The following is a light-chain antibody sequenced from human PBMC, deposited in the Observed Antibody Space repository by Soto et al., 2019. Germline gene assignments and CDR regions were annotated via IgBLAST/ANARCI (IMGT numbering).Light chain of an antibody. CDR2: GAS. CDR3: QQYGSSPYT. V-gene: IGKV3-15*01. J-gene: IGKJ2*01. Sequence: EIVMTQSPATLSVSPGERATLSCRASQSVSSNLAWYQQKPGQAPRLLIYGASTRATGIPARFSGSGSGTGFTLTIRRLEPEDLAVYYCQQYGSSPYTFGQGTKVDIK. CDR1: QSVSSN.